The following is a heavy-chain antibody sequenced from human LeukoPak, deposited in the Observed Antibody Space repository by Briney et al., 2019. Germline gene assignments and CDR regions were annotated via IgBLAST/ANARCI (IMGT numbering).Heavy chain of an antibody. Sequence: GASVKVSCKASGYTFTGYYMHWVRQAPGQGLEWMGWINPNSGGTNYAQKFQGRVTVTRDTSISTAYMELSRLRSDDTAVYYCARGDIVATIPPLYWGQGTLVTVSS. CDR1: GYTFTGYY. V-gene: IGHV1-2*02. CDR3: ARGDIVATIPPLY. D-gene: IGHD5-12*01. CDR2: INPNSGGT. J-gene: IGHJ4*02.